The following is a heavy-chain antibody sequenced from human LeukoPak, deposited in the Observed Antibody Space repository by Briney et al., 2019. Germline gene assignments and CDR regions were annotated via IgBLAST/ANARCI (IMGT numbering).Heavy chain of an antibody. J-gene: IGHJ4*02. D-gene: IGHD3-16*01. V-gene: IGHV4-34*01. CDR2: INHSGST. CDR3: ARALWAATDFDY. CDR1: GGSFSGYY. Sequence: SETLSLTCAVYGGSFSGYYWSWIRQPPGKGLEWIGEINHSGSTNYNPSLKSRVTISVDTSKNQFSLKLSFVTAADTAVYYCARALWAATDFDYWGQGTLVTVSS.